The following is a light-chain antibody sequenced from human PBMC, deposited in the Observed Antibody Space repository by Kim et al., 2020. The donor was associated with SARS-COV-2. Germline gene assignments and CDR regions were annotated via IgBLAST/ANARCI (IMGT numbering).Light chain of an antibody. J-gene: IGLJ1*01. CDR1: SLRSYY. V-gene: IGLV3-19*01. CDR2: GKN. CDR3: NSRDSSGNHHYV. Sequence: LGQTVRITCQGDSLRSYYASWYQQKPGQAPVLVIYGKNNRPSGIPDRFSGPSSGNTASLTITGAQAEDEADYYCNSRDSSGNHHYVFGTGTKVTVL.